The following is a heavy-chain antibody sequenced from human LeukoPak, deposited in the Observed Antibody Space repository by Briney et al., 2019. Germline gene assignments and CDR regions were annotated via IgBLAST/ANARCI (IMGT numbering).Heavy chain of an antibody. D-gene: IGHD3-22*01. CDR3: ARDAEYSSGYPSYYYYYYMDV. J-gene: IGHJ6*03. CDR1: GYTFTGYY. CDR2: INPNSGGT. V-gene: IGHV1-2*02. Sequence: GASVKVSCKASGYTFTGYYMHWVRQAPGQGLEWMGWINPNSGGTNYAQKFQGRVTMTRDTSICTAYMELSRLRSDDTAVYYCARDAEYSSGYPSYYYYYYMDVWGKGTTVTVSS.